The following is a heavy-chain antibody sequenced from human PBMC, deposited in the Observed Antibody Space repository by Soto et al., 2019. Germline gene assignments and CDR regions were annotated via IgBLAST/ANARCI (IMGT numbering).Heavy chain of an antibody. V-gene: IGHV3-23*01. CDR3: ARGPSRYGLDV. Sequence: GGSLRLSCAVSGFTFNNYVMSWVRQAPGKGLEWVSGIAASGSTTYYADSVKGRFTISGDNSKKTLSLEVNSLRAEDTAVYYCARGPSRYGLDVWGQGTTVTVSS. J-gene: IGHJ6*02. CDR2: IAASGSTT. CDR1: GFTFNNYV.